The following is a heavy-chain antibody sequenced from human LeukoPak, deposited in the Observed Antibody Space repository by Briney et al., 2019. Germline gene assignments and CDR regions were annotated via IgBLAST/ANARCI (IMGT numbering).Heavy chain of an antibody. J-gene: IGHJ4*02. V-gene: IGHV3-48*03. CDR1: GFTFSSYE. CDR3: ARAGSYSYGVLFDY. D-gene: IGHD5-18*01. CDR2: ISSSGSTI. Sequence: PGGSLRLSCAASGFTFSSYEMNWVRQAPGKGLEWVSYISSSGSTIYYADSVKGRLTISRDNAKNSLYLQMSSLRAEDTAVYYCARAGSYSYGVLFDYWGQGTLVTVSS.